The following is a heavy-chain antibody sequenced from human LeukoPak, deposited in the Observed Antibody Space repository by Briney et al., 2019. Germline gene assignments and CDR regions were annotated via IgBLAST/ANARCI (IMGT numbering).Heavy chain of an antibody. CDR1: GGSISSSNYY. CDR3: ARYYYESSGYYVLDY. D-gene: IGHD3-22*01. CDR2: IYYSGST. J-gene: IGHJ4*02. Sequence: SETLSLTCTVSGGSISSSNYYWSWIRQPPGKGLGWIGYIYYSGSTNYNPSLKSRVTISVDTSRNQFSLKLSSLTAADTAVYYCARYYYESSGYYVLDYWGQGTLVTVSS. V-gene: IGHV4-61*01.